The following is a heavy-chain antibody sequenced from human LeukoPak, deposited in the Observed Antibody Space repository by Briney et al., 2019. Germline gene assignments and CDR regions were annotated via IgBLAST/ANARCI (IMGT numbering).Heavy chain of an antibody. Sequence: SETLSLTCTVSDGSISSSNYYWGWIRQPPGKGLEWIGTIYYSGTTYYNPSLESRVTISEDTSKNQFSLTLRSVTAADTAVYYCARQISDYYYYYMDVWGKGTTVTVSS. J-gene: IGHJ6*03. V-gene: IGHV4-39*01. CDR3: ARQISDYYYYYMDV. CDR1: DGSISSSNYY. CDR2: IYYSGTT. D-gene: IGHD3-10*01.